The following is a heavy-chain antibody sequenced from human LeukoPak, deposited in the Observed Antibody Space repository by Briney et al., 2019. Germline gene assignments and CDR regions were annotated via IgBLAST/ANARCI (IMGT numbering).Heavy chain of an antibody. D-gene: IGHD3-10*01. Sequence: AGSLRLSCAASGFTFSSYGMHWVRQAPGKGLEWVAVISYDGSNKYYADSVKGRFTISRDNSKNTLYLQMNSLRAEDTAVYYCAKSSLGGSGSYLYYFDYWGQGTLVTVSS. CDR3: AKSSLGGSGSYLYYFDY. CDR2: ISYDGSNK. CDR1: GFTFSSYG. V-gene: IGHV3-30*18. J-gene: IGHJ4*02.